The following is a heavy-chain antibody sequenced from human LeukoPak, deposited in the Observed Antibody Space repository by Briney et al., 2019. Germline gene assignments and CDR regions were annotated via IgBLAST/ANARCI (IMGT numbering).Heavy chain of an antibody. J-gene: IGHJ4*02. D-gene: IGHD3-22*01. CDR2: ISSSSSYI. CDR1: GFTFSSYS. V-gene: IGHV3-21*01. Sequence: KPGGSLRLSCAASGFTFSSYSMNWVRQAPGKGLEWVSSISSSSSYIYYADSVKGRFTISRDNAKNSLYLQMNSLRAEDTAVYYCARELGDSSGDYFDYWGQGTLVTVSS. CDR3: ARELGDSSGDYFDY.